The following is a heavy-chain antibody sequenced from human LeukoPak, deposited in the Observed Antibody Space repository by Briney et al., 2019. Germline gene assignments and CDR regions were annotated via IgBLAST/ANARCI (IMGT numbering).Heavy chain of an antibody. Sequence: ASVKVSCKASGYTFTSYAMNWVRQAPGQGLEWMGWINTNTGNPTYAQGFTGRFVFTLDTSVSTAYLQISSLKAEDTAVYYCARVGYSYGYGWYFDLWGRGTLVTVSS. J-gene: IGHJ2*01. CDR3: ARVGYSYGYGWYFDL. CDR2: INTNTGNP. CDR1: GYTFTSYA. V-gene: IGHV7-4-1*02. D-gene: IGHD5-18*01.